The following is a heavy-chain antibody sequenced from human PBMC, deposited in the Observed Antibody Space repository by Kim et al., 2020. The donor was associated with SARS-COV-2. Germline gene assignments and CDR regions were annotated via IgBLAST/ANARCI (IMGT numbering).Heavy chain of an antibody. J-gene: IGHJ6*02. D-gene: IGHD6-19*01. CDR2: ISYDGSNK. CDR3: AKEVGYSSGWYPGNYYYYYGMDV. Sequence: GGSLRLSCAXSGFTFSSYGMHWVRQAPGKGLEWVAVISYDGSNKYYADSVKGRFTISRDNSKNTLYLQMNSLRAEDTAVYYCAKEVGYSSGWYPGNYYYYYGMDVWGQGTTVTVSS. CDR1: GFTFSSYG. V-gene: IGHV3-30*18.